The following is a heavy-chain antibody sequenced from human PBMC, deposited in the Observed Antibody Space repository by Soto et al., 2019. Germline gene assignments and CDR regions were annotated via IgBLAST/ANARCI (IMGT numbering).Heavy chain of an antibody. CDR2: ISSSGTTI. Sequence: QVQLVESGGGLVKPGGSLRLSCAASGFTFSDNYMSWIRQAPGKGLEWVSYISSSGTTIYYADSVKGRFTISRDNAKNSLYLQMDSLRAEETAVYSCVRAPYGFTSWFDSWGQGTLVTVSS. J-gene: IGHJ5*01. CDR1: GFTFSDNY. V-gene: IGHV3-11*01. D-gene: IGHD3-10*01. CDR3: VRAPYGFTSWFDS.